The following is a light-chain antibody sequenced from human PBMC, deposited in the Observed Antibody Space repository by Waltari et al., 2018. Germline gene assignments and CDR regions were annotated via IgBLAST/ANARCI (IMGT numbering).Light chain of an antibody. CDR1: QTLRTTY. CDR3: QQYDISPLT. Sequence: EIVLTQSPGTLSLSPGEGATLSCRTSQTLRTTYLAWYQQKPGQAPTLLIYGTFTRATGIPDRFTGSGSGTDFSLTISSLEPEDFATYYCQQYDISPLTFGVGTKVEIK. J-gene: IGKJ4*01. CDR2: GTF. V-gene: IGKV3-20*01.